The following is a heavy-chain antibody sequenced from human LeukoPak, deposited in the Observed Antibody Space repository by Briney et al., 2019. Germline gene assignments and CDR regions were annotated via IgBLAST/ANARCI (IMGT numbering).Heavy chain of an antibody. Sequence: GGSLRLSCAASGFTFDDYGMSWVRQAPGKGLEWVSGINWNGGSTGYADSVKGRFTISRDNAKNSLYLQMNSLRAEDTAVYYCAKTLYYYDSSGYFYWGQGTLVTVSS. CDR1: GFTFDDYG. V-gene: IGHV3-20*04. J-gene: IGHJ4*02. CDR2: INWNGGST. D-gene: IGHD3-22*01. CDR3: AKTLYYYDSSGYFY.